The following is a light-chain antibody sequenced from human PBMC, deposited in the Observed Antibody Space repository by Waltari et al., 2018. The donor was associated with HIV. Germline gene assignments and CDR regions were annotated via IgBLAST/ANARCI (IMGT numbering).Light chain of an antibody. Sequence: QSALTQPASVSGSPGQSITISCTGTNNDVGTYNYVSWYQQHPGKAPKLMIYDVTDRPSGVSDRFSGSKSGNTVPLTISGLQAEDEADYYCSSYTSSISLVFGGGTKVTVL. J-gene: IGLJ3*02. CDR3: SSYTSSISLV. CDR2: DVT. CDR1: NNDVGTYNY. V-gene: IGLV2-14*03.